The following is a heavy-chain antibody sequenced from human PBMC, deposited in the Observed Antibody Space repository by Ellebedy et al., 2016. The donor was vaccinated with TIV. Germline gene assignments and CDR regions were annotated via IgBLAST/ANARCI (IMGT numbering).Heavy chain of an antibody. D-gene: IGHD2-2*01. V-gene: IGHV3-7*03. CDR3: ARAGGRHSTGSGFY. J-gene: IGHJ4*02. CDR2: IKEDGSEA. CDR1: EFTFSGYW. Sequence: GESLKISCAASEFTFSGYWMSWVRQAPGKGLEWVANIKEDGSEAYYVDSVKGRFTISRDNAKNSLYLQMSNLRAEDTAVFYCARAGGRHSTGSGFYWGQGTRVTVSS.